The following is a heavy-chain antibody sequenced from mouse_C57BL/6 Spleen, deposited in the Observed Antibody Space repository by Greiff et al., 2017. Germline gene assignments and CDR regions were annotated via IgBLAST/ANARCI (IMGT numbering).Heavy chain of an antibody. CDR2: INYDGSST. CDR3: ARGPIYYYGSSYSLYAMDY. D-gene: IGHD1-1*01. J-gene: IGHJ4*01. Sequence: EVMLVESEGGLVQPGSSMKLSCTASGFTFSDYYMAWVRQVPEKGLEWVANINYDGSSTYYLDSLKSRFIISRDNAKNILYLQMSSLKSEDTATYYCARGPIYYYGSSYSLYAMDYWGQGTSVTVSS. CDR1: GFTFSDYY. V-gene: IGHV5-16*01.